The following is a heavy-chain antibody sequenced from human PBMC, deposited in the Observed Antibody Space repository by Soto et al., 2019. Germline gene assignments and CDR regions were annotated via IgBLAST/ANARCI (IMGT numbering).Heavy chain of an antibody. D-gene: IGHD6-19*01. J-gene: IGHJ3*02. V-gene: IGHV3-23*01. CDR3: AKGVRIAVAGYDAFDI. CDR1: GFTFSSYA. CDR2: ISGSGGST. Sequence: EVQLLESGGGLVQPGGSLRLSCAASGFTFSSYAMSWVRQAPGKGLEWVSAISGSGGSTYYADSVKGRFTISRDNSKNRLYLQMNSLRAEDKAVYYCAKGVRIAVAGYDAFDIWGQGTMVTVSS.